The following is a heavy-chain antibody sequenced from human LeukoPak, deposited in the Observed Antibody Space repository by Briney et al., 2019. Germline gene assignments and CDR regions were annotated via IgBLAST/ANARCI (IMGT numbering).Heavy chain of an antibody. Sequence: ASVKASCKASGGTFSSYAISWVRQAPGQGLEWMGGITPIFGTANYAQKFQGRVTMTRDTSTSTVYMELSSLRSEDTAVYYCARERTLTRIRVATQLAYWGQGTLVTVSS. CDR3: ARERTLTRIRVATQLAY. CDR1: GGTFSSYA. V-gene: IGHV1-69*05. D-gene: IGHD4-17*01. CDR2: ITPIFGTA. J-gene: IGHJ4*02.